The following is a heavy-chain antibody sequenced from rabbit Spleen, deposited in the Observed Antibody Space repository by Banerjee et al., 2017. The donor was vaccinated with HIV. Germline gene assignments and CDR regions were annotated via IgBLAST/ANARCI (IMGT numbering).Heavy chain of an antibody. V-gene: IGHV1S45*01. D-gene: IGHD1-1*01. CDR2: INAATAEP. Sequence: QEQLVESGGGLVQPEGSLTLTCKASGFSFSDRDVMCWVRQAPGKGLEWIACINAATAEPVYATWAKGRFTISRTSSTTVTLRMTSLTAADRATYFCARDLLGVIGWNFYLWGQGTLVTVS. CDR1: GFSFSDRDV. J-gene: IGHJ4*01. CDR3: ARDLLGVIGWNFYL.